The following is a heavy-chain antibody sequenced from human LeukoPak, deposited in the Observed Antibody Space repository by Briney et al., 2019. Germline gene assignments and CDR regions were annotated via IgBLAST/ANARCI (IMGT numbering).Heavy chain of an antibody. CDR1: EFTFSSYW. Sequence: PGGSLRLSCAASEFTFSSYWMNWVRQAPGKGLEWVANIKQDGSEKYYVDSVKGRFTISRDNAKNSLYLQMNSLRAEDTAVYYCARGPNLYDSTTVWGQGTLVTVSS. D-gene: IGHD5/OR15-5a*01. V-gene: IGHV3-7*01. CDR2: IKQDGSEK. CDR3: ARGPNLYDSTTV. J-gene: IGHJ4*02.